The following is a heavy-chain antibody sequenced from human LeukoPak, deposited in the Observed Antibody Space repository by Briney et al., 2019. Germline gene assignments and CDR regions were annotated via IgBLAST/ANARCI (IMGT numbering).Heavy chain of an antibody. J-gene: IGHJ1*01. Sequence: GGSLRLSCAASGFTFSSYAMSWVRQAPGKGLEWVSAISGSGGSTYYADSVKGRFTVSRDNSKNTLYLQMNSLRAEDTAVYYCAKDSMITFGGVIVRRYFQHWGQGTLVTVSS. CDR3: AKDSMITFGGVIVRRYFQH. D-gene: IGHD3-16*02. V-gene: IGHV3-23*01. CDR1: GFTFSSYA. CDR2: ISGSGGST.